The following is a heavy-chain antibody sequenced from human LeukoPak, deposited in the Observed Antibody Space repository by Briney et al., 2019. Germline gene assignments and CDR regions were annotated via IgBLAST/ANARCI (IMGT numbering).Heavy chain of an antibody. CDR3: AAPHRSGSYSLGAFDI. CDR1: GFTFTSSA. Sequence: SVKVSCKASGFTFTSSAVQWVRQARGQRLEWIGWIVVGSGNTNYAQKFQERVTITRDMSTSTAYMELSSLRSEDTAVYYCAAPHRSGSYSLGAFDIWGQGTMVTVSS. CDR2: IVVGSGNT. D-gene: IGHD1-26*01. V-gene: IGHV1-58*01. J-gene: IGHJ3*02.